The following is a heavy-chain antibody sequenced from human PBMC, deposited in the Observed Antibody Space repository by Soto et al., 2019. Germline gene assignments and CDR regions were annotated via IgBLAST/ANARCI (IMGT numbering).Heavy chain of an antibody. J-gene: IGHJ4*02. CDR2: IGVDGNT. D-gene: IGHD5-18*01. V-gene: IGHV3-13*04. CDR1: GFTLSDHD. Sequence: PGGSLRLSCAASGFTLSDHDMHWVRQATGKGLEWVSAIGVDGNTHYPDSMRGRFTISRDNFKNTLYLQMNSLRAEDTAVYYCARGYSYTQPVFDYWGLGTLVTVSS. CDR3: ARGYSYTQPVFDY.